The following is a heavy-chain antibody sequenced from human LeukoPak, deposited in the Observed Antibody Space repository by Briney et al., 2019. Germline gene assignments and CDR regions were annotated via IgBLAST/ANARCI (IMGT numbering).Heavy chain of an antibody. J-gene: IGHJ3*02. CDR2: IYYSGSS. CDR3: ARVLRDILTGSRAFDI. V-gene: IGHV4-59*01. Sequence: PSETLSLTCTVSGGSISSYYWSWIRQPPGKGLEWIGYIYYSGSSNYNPSLTSRVTISVDTSKNQFSLKLSAVTAADTAVYYCARVLRDILTGSRAFDIWGQGTMVTVSS. D-gene: IGHD3-9*01. CDR1: GGSISSYY.